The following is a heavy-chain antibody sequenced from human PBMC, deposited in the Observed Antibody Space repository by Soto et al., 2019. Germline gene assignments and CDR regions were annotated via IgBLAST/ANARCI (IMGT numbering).Heavy chain of an antibody. Sequence: GGSLRLSCAASGFTFSSYGMHWVRQAPGKGLEWVAVISYDGSNKYYADSVKGRFTISRDDSKNTLYLQMNSLRAEDTAVYYCAKDAPYYYDSSGPFDYWGQGTLVTVPQ. CDR3: AKDAPYYYDSSGPFDY. D-gene: IGHD3-22*01. CDR1: GFTFSSYG. J-gene: IGHJ4*02. CDR2: ISYDGSNK. V-gene: IGHV3-30*18.